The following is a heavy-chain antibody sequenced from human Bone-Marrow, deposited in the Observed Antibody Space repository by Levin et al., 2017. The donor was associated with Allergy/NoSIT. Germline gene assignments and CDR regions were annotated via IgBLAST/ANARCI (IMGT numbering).Heavy chain of an antibody. V-gene: IGHV3-30*18. Sequence: LSLTCAASGFTFSQFGMHWVRQAPGKGLEWVAVISYDGSEKYYADSVKGRFTISRDNSKNTLYLQMDSLRNEDTAMYYCAKVMNGAAAGPYYFDYWGQGTLVIVSS. D-gene: IGHD6-13*01. CDR3: AKVMNGAAAGPYYFDY. J-gene: IGHJ4*02. CDR2: ISYDGSEK. CDR1: GFTFSQFG.